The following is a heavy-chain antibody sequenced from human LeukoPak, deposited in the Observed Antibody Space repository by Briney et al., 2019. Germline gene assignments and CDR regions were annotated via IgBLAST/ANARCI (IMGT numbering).Heavy chain of an antibody. V-gene: IGHV1-24*01. CDR2: FDPEDGET. J-gene: IGHJ4*02. D-gene: IGHD6-13*01. CDR3: ATAPLAAAGLFDY. Sequence: WASVKVSCKVSGYTLTELSMHWVRQAPGKGLEWMGGFDPEDGETIYAQKFQGRVTMTEDTSTDTACMELSSLRSEDTAVYYCATAPLAAAGLFDYWGQGTLVTVSS. CDR1: GYTLTELS.